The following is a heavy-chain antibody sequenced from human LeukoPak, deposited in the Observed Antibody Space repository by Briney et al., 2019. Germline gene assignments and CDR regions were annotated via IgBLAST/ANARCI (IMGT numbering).Heavy chain of an antibody. V-gene: IGHV5-51*01. CDR2: IYPGGSDS. J-gene: IGHJ4*02. CDR3: ARLGYCSGTSCYGVDY. D-gene: IGHD2-2*01. Sequence: RGESLKISCKGSGYIFSSYWIAWVRQMPGKGLEWMGIIYPGGSDSRYSPPFQGQVTISADKSITTAYLQWSSLKASDTAMYYCARLGYCSGTSCYGVDYWGQGTLVTVSS. CDR1: GYIFSSYW.